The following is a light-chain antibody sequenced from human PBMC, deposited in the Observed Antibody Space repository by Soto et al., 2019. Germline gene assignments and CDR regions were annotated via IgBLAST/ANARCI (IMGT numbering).Light chain of an antibody. CDR2: DAS. V-gene: IGKV3-11*01. J-gene: IGKJ4*01. Sequence: EIVFIQSPATLSLSPGERATLSCRASQSVSSNLAWYQQNPGQAPNLLIFDASKRATGIPARFSGSGSGTDFTLTICSLETEDFAVYYCQQHTNWPLTFGGGTKVEIK. CDR1: QSVSSN. CDR3: QQHTNWPLT.